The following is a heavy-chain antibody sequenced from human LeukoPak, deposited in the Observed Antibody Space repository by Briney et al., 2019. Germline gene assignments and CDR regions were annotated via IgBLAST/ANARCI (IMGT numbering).Heavy chain of an antibody. Sequence: GGSLRLSCAASGFTFSSYGMHWVRQAPGKGLEWVAVISYDGSNKYYADSVKGRFTISRDNSKNTLYLQMNSLRAEDTAVYYCARTLVEMATIDAFDIWGQGTMVTVSS. D-gene: IGHD5-12*01. CDR3: ARTLVEMATIDAFDI. V-gene: IGHV3-30*19. J-gene: IGHJ3*02. CDR2: ISYDGSNK. CDR1: GFTFSSYG.